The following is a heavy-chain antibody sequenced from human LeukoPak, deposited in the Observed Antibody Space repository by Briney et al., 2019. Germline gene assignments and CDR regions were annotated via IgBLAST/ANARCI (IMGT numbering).Heavy chain of an antibody. J-gene: IGHJ5*01. CDR2: INHSGST. Sequence: SETLSLTCAVYGGSFSGYYWRWIRLPPGKGLEWIGEINHSGSTNYNPSLKSRVTISVDTSKNQFSLKLSSVTAADTAVYYCARCRGSGSYYWYGELHNWFDSWGQGTLVTVSS. CDR3: ARCRGSGSYYWYGELHNWFDS. V-gene: IGHV4-34*01. CDR1: GGSFSGYY. D-gene: IGHD3-10*01.